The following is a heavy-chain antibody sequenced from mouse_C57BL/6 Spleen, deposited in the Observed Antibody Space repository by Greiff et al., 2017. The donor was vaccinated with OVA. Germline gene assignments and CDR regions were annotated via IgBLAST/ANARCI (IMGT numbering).Heavy chain of an antibody. CDR3: ARGDYYGSSHWYFDV. D-gene: IGHD1-1*01. CDR2: IYPGSGNT. CDR1: GYSFTSYY. Sequence: VQLQQSGPELVKPGASVKISCKASGYSFTSYYIHWVKQRPGQGLEWIGWIYPGSGNTKYNEKFKGKATLTADTSSSTAYMQLSSLTSEDSAVYYCARGDYYGSSHWYFDVWGTGTTVTVSS. V-gene: IGHV1-66*01. J-gene: IGHJ1*03.